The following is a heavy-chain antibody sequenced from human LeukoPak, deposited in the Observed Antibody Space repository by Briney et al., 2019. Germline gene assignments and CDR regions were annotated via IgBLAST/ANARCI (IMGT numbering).Heavy chain of an antibody. V-gene: IGHV4-59*01. CDR2: MDNSGST. CDR1: GGSINSYY. Sequence: PSETLSLTCTVSGGSINSYYWNWLRQPPGKGLEWIGYMDNSGSTNYNPSLKSRVTISADTSKNQFSLRLSSVTAADTAVYYCATWITVIYAFDIWGQGTMVTVSS. J-gene: IGHJ3*02. D-gene: IGHD3-22*01. CDR3: ATWITVIYAFDI.